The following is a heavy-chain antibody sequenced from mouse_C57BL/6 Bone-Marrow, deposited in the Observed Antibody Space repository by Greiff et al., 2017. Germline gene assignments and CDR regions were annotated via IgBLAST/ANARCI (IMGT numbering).Heavy chain of an antibody. J-gene: IGHJ1*03. CDR2: IRSKSNNYAT. CDR1: GFSFNTYA. V-gene: IGHV10-1*01. Sequence: DVQLQESGGGLVQPKGSLKLSCAASGFSFNTYAMNWVRQAPGKGLEWVARIRSKSNNYATYYADSVKDRFTISRDDSESMLYLQMNNLKTEDTAMYYCVRLDYYGRSPWYFDVWGTGTTVTVSS. CDR3: VRLDYYGRSPWYFDV. D-gene: IGHD1-1*01.